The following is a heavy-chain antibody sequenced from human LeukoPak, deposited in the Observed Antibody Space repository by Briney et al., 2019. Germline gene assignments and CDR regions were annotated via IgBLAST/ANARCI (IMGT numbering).Heavy chain of an antibody. Sequence: GGSLRLPCAASGFTFSSYAMHWVRQAPGKGLEYVSAISSNGGSTYYANSVKGRFTISRDNSKNTLYLQMGSLRAEDMAVYYCARGSRWDYYYYYMDVWGKGTTVTVSS. V-gene: IGHV3-64*01. CDR3: ARGSRWDYYYYYMDV. CDR1: GFTFSSYA. D-gene: IGHD3-16*01. J-gene: IGHJ6*03. CDR2: ISSNGGST.